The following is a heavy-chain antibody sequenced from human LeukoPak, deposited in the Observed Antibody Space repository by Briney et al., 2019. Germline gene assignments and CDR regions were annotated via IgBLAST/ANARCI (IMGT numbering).Heavy chain of an antibody. CDR1: GLTFSNDW. Sequence: PGGSLRLSCEASGLTFSNDWMTWVRQSPGKGLEWVANIKGDGSETYYLDSVKGRFTISRDNAKNSLYLQMNSLRAEDTAVYYCARDLRLTWVGGQGTLVTVSS. V-gene: IGHV3-7*05. CDR2: IKGDGSET. CDR3: ARDLRLTWV. J-gene: IGHJ4*02. D-gene: IGHD2-15*01.